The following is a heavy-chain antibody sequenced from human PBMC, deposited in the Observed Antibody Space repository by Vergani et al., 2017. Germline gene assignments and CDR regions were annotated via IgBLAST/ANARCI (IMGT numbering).Heavy chain of an antibody. V-gene: IGHV3-53*02. Sequence: EVQLVETGGGLIQPGGSLRLSCVVSGISVSNNYMSWVRHRPGKGLEWVSFIFTGGTTYYEDSVKGRFTISRDNSKNTVHLQMNSLTAEDTAVYYCAKMCNWDDSYFYCMDVWGKGTTVTVSS. CDR3: AKMCNWDDSYFYCMDV. CDR2: IFTGGTT. CDR1: GISVSNNY. J-gene: IGHJ6*03. D-gene: IGHD1-1*01.